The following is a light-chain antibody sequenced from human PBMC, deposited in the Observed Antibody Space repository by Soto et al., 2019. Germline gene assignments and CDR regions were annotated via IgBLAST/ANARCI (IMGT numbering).Light chain of an antibody. CDR2: EVS. CDR3: CSYGGGNNFYV. V-gene: IGLV2-8*01. J-gene: IGLJ1*01. CDR1: SSDIGTYDY. Sequence: QSALTQPPSASGSPGQSVTISCTGTSSDIGTYDYVSWYQHHPDKAPKLIIYEVSKRPSGVPDRFSGSKSGNTASLTVSGLQAEDEGDYYCCSYGGGNNFYVFGTGTKLTVL.